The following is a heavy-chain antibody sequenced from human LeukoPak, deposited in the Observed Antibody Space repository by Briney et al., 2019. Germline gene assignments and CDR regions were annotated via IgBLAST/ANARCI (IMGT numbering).Heavy chain of an antibody. CDR2: INHSGST. V-gene: IGHV4-34*01. J-gene: IGHJ4*02. CDR1: GGSFSGYY. Sequence: PSETLSLTCAVYGGSFSGYYWSWIRQPPGKGLEWIGEINHSGSTNYNPSLKSRVTISVDTSKNQFSLKLSSVTAADTAVYYCAGESIAAAAALDYWGQGTLVTVSS. CDR3: AGESIAAAAALDY. D-gene: IGHD6-13*01.